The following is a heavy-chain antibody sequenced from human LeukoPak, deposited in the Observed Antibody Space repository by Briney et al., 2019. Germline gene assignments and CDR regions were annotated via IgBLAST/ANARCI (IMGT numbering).Heavy chain of an antibody. Sequence: ASVKVSCKVSGYALTELSMHWVRQAPGQGLEWMGWINPNSGGTNYAQKFQGRVTMTRDTSISTAYMELSRLRSDDTAVYYCARMNIVVGVDYWGQGTLVTVSS. CDR1: GYALTELS. CDR2: INPNSGGT. J-gene: IGHJ4*02. CDR3: ARMNIVVGVDY. D-gene: IGHD2-2*01. V-gene: IGHV1-2*02.